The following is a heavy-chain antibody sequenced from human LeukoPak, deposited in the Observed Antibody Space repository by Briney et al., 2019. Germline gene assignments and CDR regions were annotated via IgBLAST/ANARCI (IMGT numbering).Heavy chain of an antibody. CDR3: VKDGSGSYYTYYFDY. D-gene: IGHD3-10*01. J-gene: IGHJ4*02. V-gene: IGHV3-64D*06. CDR2: ISSNGGST. Sequence: GGSLRLSCSASGFTLTRYAMHWGRQAPGKGLEYVSAISSNGGSTYYADSVKGRFTISRDNSKNTLYLQMSSLRAEDTAVYYCVKDGSGSYYTYYFDYWGQGTLVTVSS. CDR1: GFTLTRYA.